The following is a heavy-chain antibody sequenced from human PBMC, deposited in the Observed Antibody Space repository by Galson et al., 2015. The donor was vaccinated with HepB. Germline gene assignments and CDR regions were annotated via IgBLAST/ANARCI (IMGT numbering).Heavy chain of an antibody. CDR2: IKSKTDGGTT. V-gene: IGHV3-15*01. Sequence: SLRLSCAASGFTFSNARMSWVRQAPGKGLEWVGRIKSKTDGGTTDYAAPVKGRFTISRDDSKNTLYLQMNSLKTEDTAVYYCTSQLGILGGDAFDIWGQGTMVTVSS. D-gene: IGHD7-27*01. CDR3: TSQLGILGGDAFDI. CDR1: GFTFSNAR. J-gene: IGHJ3*02.